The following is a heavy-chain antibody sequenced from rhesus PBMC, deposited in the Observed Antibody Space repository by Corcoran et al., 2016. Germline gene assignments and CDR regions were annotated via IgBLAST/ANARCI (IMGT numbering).Heavy chain of an antibody. Sequence: QVQLQESGPGLGKPSETLYLTCAVSGGSISSSYYYWSWIRQAPGKGLEWIGYITYSAGTSYNPSLKSRVTISRDTSKSQFSLTRSSVTASDTAVYYCARGMHSFDYWGQGVLVTVSS. CDR2: ITYSAGT. D-gene: IGHD3-9*01. J-gene: IGHJ4*01. V-gene: IGHV4-122*02. CDR1: GGSISSSYYY. CDR3: ARGMHSFDY.